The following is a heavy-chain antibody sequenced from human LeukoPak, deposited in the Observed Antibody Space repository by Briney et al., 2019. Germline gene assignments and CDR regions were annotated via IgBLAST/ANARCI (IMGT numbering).Heavy chain of an antibody. J-gene: IGHJ3*02. V-gene: IGHV4-59*01. CDR2: IYYSGST. CDR3: ARDRQATTAYDAFDI. D-gene: IGHD4-17*01. CDR1: GDSISSYY. Sequence: SETLSLTCTVSGDSISSYYWSWIRQPPGKGLEWIGYIYYSGSTKYNPSLKSRVTISVDTSKDQFSLKLSSVTAADTAVYYCARDRQATTAYDAFDIWGRGTMVTVSS.